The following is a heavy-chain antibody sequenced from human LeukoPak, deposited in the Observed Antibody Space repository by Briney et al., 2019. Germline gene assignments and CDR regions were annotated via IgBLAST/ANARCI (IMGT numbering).Heavy chain of an antibody. CDR2: IGGGGNSM. CDR1: GFTFSSFS. V-gene: IGHV3-21*01. D-gene: IGHD6-13*01. Sequence: GGSLRLSCVASGFTFSSFSMNWVRQAPGKGLEWVSSIGGGGNSMNYADSVKGRFTVSRDNAKNSLYLHMNSLRAEDTAVYYCVRAAIAASDYKYYYYYMDVWGKGTTVTVSS. J-gene: IGHJ6*03. CDR3: VRAAIAASDYKYYYYYMDV.